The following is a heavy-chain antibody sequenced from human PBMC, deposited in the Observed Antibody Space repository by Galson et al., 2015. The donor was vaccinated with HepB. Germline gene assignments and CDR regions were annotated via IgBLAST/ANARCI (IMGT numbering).Heavy chain of an antibody. CDR3: ARNPGYGGSFDY. J-gene: IGHJ4*02. CDR2: IWYDGSNK. D-gene: IGHD3-9*01. Sequence: SLRLSCAASGFTFSSYGMHWVRQAPGKGLEWVGVIWYDGSNKYYADYLQGRFTISRDNSKNTVYLQMNSLRTEDTAVYYCARNPGYGGSFDYWGQGTLVTVSP. CDR1: GFTFSSYG. V-gene: IGHV3-33*01.